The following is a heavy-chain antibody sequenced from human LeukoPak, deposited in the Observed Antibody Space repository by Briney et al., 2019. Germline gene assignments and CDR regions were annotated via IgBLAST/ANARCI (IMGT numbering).Heavy chain of an antibody. CDR3: AKDLELAVAGTFDY. Sequence: GRSLRLSCAASGFTFRSYGMHWVRQAPGKGLEWVAVISYDGSNKYYADSVKGRFTISRDNSKNTLYLQMNSLRAEDTAVYYCAKDLELAVAGTFDYWGQGTLVTVSS. CDR1: GFTFRSYG. CDR2: ISYDGSNK. J-gene: IGHJ4*02. V-gene: IGHV3-30*18. D-gene: IGHD6-19*01.